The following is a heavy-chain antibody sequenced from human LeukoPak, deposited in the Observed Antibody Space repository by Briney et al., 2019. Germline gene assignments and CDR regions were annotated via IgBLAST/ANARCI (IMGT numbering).Heavy chain of an antibody. CDR1: GFTFDDYA. CDR2: ISWNSGSI. D-gene: IGHD3-10*01. Sequence: GRSLRLSCAASGFTFDDYAMHWVRQAPGKGLEWVSGISWNSGSIGYADCVKGRFPISRDNAKNSLYLQMNSLRAEDTALYYCAKEAPDRYRGVYWGQGTLVTVSS. V-gene: IGHV3-9*01. CDR3: AKEAPDRYRGVY. J-gene: IGHJ4*02.